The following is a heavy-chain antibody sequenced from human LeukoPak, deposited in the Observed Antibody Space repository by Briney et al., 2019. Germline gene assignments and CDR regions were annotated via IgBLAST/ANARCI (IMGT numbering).Heavy chain of an antibody. CDR1: GFTFTSYW. CDR3: AKGDLSAAAPRAFDF. CDR2: LNQDGSER. V-gene: IGHV3-7*05. D-gene: IGHD6-13*01. J-gene: IGHJ3*01. Sequence: GGSLRLSCVASGFTFTSYWMSWVRQTPGKGLEWVAHLNQDGSERYYVDSVKGRFTISRENVKNSLYLQMNSLRAEDTAIYYCAKGDLSAAAPRAFDFWGQGTMVTVSS.